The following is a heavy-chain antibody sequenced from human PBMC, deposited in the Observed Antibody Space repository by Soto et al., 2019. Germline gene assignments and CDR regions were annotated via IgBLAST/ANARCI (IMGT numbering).Heavy chain of an antibody. CDR2: ISSTTNYI. CDR3: ARESEDLTSNFDY. CDR1: GFTFTRYS. V-gene: IGHV3-21*06. J-gene: IGHJ4*02. Sequence: GGSLRLSCAASGFTFTRYSMNWVRQAPGKGLEWVSSISSTTNYIYYGDSMKGRFTISRDNAKNSLYLEMNSLRAEDPAVYYCARESEDLTSNFDYWGQGTLVTVSS.